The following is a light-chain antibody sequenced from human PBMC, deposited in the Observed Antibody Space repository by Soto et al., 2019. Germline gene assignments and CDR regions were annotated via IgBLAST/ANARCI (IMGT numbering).Light chain of an antibody. Sequence: QSVLTQPPAVSGAPGQRVTVSCTGSGSNIGAGYDVQWYQQLPGTAPKLLIYGNSNRPSGVPDRFSGSKPGTSASLAITGLQAEDEADYYCQSYDSSLSAYVFGTGTKVTVL. CDR1: GSNIGAGYD. J-gene: IGLJ1*01. CDR2: GNS. CDR3: QSYDSSLSAYV. V-gene: IGLV1-40*01.